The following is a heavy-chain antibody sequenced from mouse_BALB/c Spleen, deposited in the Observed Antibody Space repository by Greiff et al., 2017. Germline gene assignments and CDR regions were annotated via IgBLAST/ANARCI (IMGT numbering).Heavy chain of an antibody. V-gene: IGHV1-31*01. J-gene: IGHJ3*01. CDR2: INPYNGAT. CDR3: ARGDYGSSCFAY. D-gene: IGHD1-1*01. CDR1: GYSFTGYY. Sequence: EVQLQESGPELVKPGASVKISCKASGYSFTGYYMHWVKQSHVKSLEWIGRINPYNGATSYNQNFKDKASLTVDKSSSTAYMELHSLTSEDSAVYYCARGDYGSSCFAYWGQGTLVTVSA.